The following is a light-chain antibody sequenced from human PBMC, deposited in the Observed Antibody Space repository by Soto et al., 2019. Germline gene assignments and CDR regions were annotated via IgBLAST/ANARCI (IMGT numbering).Light chain of an antibody. CDR1: SSDVGGYNY. V-gene: IGLV2-8*01. CDR2: EVS. J-gene: IGLJ2*01. Sequence: QSALTQPPSASGSPGQSLTISCTGASSDVGGYNYVYWYQQHPGKAPKLMIYEVSKRPSGVPDRFSGSKSDNTASLTVSGLQAEDEADYYCSSYAGSNNFVVFGGGTKLTVL. CDR3: SSYAGSNNFVV.